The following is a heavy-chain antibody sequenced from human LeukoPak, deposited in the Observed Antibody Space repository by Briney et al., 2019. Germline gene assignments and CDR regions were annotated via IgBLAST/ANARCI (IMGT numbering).Heavy chain of an antibody. J-gene: IGHJ4*02. D-gene: IGHD6-13*01. CDR2: IYHSGST. CDR3: ARVQGYRKGSRRFYFDY. Sequence: SQTLSLTCAVSGGSISSGGYSWSWIRQPPGKGLEWIGYIYHSGSTYYNPSLKSRVTISVDRSKNQFSLKLSSVTAADTAVYYCARVQGYRKGSRRFYFDYWGQGTLVTVSS. V-gene: IGHV4-30-2*01. CDR1: GGSISSGGYS.